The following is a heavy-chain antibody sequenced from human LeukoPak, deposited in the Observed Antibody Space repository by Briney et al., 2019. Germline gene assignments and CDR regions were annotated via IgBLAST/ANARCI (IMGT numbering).Heavy chain of an antibody. CDR3: AKDPRYDKGLDY. CDR1: GFTFSNAW. CDR2: IKSKTDGGTT. Sequence: PGGSLRLSCAASGFTFSNAWMTWVRHAPGKGLEWVGHIKSKTDGGTTDYAAPMKGRFTISRDDSKNTLFLQMNSLKTEDTAVYYCAKDPRYDKGLDYWGQGTLVTVSS. D-gene: IGHD3-22*01. V-gene: IGHV3-15*01. J-gene: IGHJ4*02.